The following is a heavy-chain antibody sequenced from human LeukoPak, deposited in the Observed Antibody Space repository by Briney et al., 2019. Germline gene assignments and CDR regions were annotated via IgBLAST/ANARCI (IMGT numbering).Heavy chain of an antibody. Sequence: GESLNISCKGSGYSFTTYWIAWLRQIPGKGLEGMDIIYPVDSDTRYSPSFDGQVTISADKSINTASLQWSSLQASDTAMYYCARKEFSNIWSWRYNWFDPWGQGTLVTVSS. CDR1: GYSFTTYW. V-gene: IGHV5-51*01. D-gene: IGHD6-6*01. CDR2: IYPVDSDT. CDR3: ARKEFSNIWSWRYNWFDP. J-gene: IGHJ5*02.